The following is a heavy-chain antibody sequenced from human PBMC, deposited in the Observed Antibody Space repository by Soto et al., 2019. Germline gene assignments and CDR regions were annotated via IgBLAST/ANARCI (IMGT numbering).Heavy chain of an antibody. CDR2: IYSGGIT. CDR3: ARDSTAYYYMDV. CDR1: GFSVNNNY. Sequence: EVQLLQSGGGVVQPGGSLRLVCAASGFSVNNNYMSWFRQATVKGLEWVSVIYSGGITYFADSVKGRFTMSRDNSKNTLYLQMNSLRAEDTAVYYCARDSTAYYYMDVWGKGTTVTVSS. V-gene: IGHV3-66*01. D-gene: IGHD2-2*01. J-gene: IGHJ6*03.